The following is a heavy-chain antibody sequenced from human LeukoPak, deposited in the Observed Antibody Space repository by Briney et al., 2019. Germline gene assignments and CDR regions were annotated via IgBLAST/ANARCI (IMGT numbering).Heavy chain of an antibody. D-gene: IGHD2-15*01. CDR3: ARAPGLGYCSGGSCYSPNYYYYGMGV. CDR1: GGSISSYY. V-gene: IGHV4-59*01. Sequence: PSETLSLTCTVSGGSISSYYWSWIRQPPGKGLDWIWYIYYSGSTNYNPSLKSRVTISVDTSKNQFSLKLSSVTAADTAVYYCARAPGLGYCSGGSCYSPNYYYYGMGVWGQGSTVTVSS. J-gene: IGHJ6*02. CDR2: IYYSGST.